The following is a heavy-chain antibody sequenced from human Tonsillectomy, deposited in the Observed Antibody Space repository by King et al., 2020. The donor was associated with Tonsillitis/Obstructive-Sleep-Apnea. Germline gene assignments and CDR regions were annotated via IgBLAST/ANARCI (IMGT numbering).Heavy chain of an antibody. Sequence: QLQESGPGLVKPSETLSLTCTVSGGSISSSSYYWGWIRQPPGKGLEWIGSIYYSGSTYYNPSLKSRVTISVDTSKNQFSLKLSSVTAADTAVSYCARHTSPRELWWFDPWGQGTLVTVSS. CDR3: ARHTSPRELWWFDP. CDR2: IYYSGST. D-gene: IGHD3-16*01. J-gene: IGHJ5*02. CDR1: GGSISSSSYY. V-gene: IGHV4-39*01.